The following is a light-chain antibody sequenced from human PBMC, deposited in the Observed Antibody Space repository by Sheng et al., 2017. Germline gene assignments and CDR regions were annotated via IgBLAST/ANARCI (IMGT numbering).Light chain of an antibody. Sequence: ETVMTQSPDTLSLSPGDRATLFCRASQTVPASRLAWYQQKPGQAPRLLIYGASNRATGIPDRFRGSGSGTDFTLTITSLEPADFAVFYCHQYGTAPISFGGGTKVEIK. J-gene: IGKJ4*01. CDR3: HQYGTAPIS. CDR1: QTVPASR. V-gene: IGKV3-20*01. CDR2: GAS.